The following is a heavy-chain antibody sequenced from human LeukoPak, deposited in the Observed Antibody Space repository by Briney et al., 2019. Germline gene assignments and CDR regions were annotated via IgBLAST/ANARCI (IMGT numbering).Heavy chain of an antibody. CDR1: GGTFSSYA. Sequence: SVKVSCKASGGTFSSYAISWVRQAPGQGLEWLGGIIPIFGTANYAQKFQGRVTITTDESTSTAYMELSSLRSQDTAVYYCAREPGEWELHVNDAFDIWGQGTMVTVSS. J-gene: IGHJ3*02. CDR2: IIPIFGTA. D-gene: IGHD1-26*01. CDR3: AREPGEWELHVNDAFDI. V-gene: IGHV1-69*05.